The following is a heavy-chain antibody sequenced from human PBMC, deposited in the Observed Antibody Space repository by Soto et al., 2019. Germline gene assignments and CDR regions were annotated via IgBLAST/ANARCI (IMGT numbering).Heavy chain of an antibody. V-gene: IGHV4-59*11. CDR1: GGSISGHY. CDR3: ARVGSSGWSPDY. J-gene: IGHJ4*02. D-gene: IGHD6-19*01. Sequence: NPSETLSLTCTVSGGSISGHYWIWIRQPPGEGMEWIGYIFYSGSTTYNNNPSLKSRVSISVDTSKNQFYLRLSSVTAADPAVYYCARVGSSGWSPDYWGQGXLVTVSS. CDR2: IFYSGSTTY.